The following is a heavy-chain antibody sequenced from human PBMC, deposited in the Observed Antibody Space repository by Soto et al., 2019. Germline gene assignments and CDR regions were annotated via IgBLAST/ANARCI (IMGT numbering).Heavy chain of an antibody. D-gene: IGHD6-19*01. J-gene: IGHJ6*02. CDR2: IYHSGST. CDR3: ARESGVAVAGVYYYYGMDV. V-gene: IGHV4-4*02. CDR1: GGSISSSNW. Sequence: LSLTCAVSGGSISSSNWWSWVRQPPGKGLEWIGEIYHSGSTNYNPSLKSRVTISVDKSKNQFSLKLSSVTAADTAVYYCARESGVAVAGVYYYYGMDVWGQGTTVTVSS.